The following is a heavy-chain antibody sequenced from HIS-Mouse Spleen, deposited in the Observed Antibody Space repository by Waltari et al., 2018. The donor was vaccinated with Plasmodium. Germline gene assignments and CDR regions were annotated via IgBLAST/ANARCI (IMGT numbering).Heavy chain of an antibody. Sequence: QVQLVQSGAEVKKPGASVKVSCKASGYTFTGYYMHWVRQAPGPGLEWMGWINPNSGGTNYAQKFQARVTMTRDTSISTGYMARSRLRSDDTAVYYCARVLGYKAAAGTFVEYFQHWGQGTLVTVSS. CDR1: GYTFTGYY. V-gene: IGHV1-2*02. CDR3: ARVLGYKAAAGTFVEYFQH. D-gene: IGHD6-13*01. J-gene: IGHJ1*01. CDR2: INPNSGGT.